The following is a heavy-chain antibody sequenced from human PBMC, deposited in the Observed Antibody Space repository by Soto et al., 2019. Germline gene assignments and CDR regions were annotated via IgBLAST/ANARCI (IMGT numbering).Heavy chain of an antibody. V-gene: IGHV1-69*01. J-gene: IGHJ4*02. D-gene: IGHD6-13*01. CDR1: GGTFSIYA. Sequence: QVQLLQSGAEVKKPGSSVKVSCKASGGTFSIYAISWVRQAPGQGLEWMGGIIPIFGTANYAQKFQGRVPITADESTSTADMELSSLRSEDTAVYYCARSRGSSWYGDYWGQGTLVTVSS. CDR3: ARSRGSSWYGDY. CDR2: IIPIFGTA.